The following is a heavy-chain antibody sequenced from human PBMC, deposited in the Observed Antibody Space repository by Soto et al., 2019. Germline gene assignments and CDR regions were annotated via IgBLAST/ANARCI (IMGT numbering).Heavy chain of an antibody. D-gene: IGHD6-19*01. CDR1: GFTFSNHW. CDR2: INGDGTSV. J-gene: IGHJ4*02. Sequence: EVQLVESGGGLVQPGGSLRLSCAASGFTFSNHWMHWVRQVPGKGLVWVSRINGDGTSVSYADSVKGRFTISRDNAKNTLSLQMNSLGAEDTAVYYCARDPGDGTGWFYFDSWGQGTLVIVSS. CDR3: ARDPGDGTGWFYFDS. V-gene: IGHV3-74*01.